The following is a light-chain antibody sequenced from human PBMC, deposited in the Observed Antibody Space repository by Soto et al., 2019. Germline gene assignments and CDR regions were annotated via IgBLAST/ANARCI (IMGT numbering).Light chain of an antibody. Sequence: DIQMTQSPSTLSASVGDRVTITCRASQSISSWLAWYQQKPGKAPKLLIYDASGLESGVPSRFSGSGSGTEFTLTISSLQPDDFATYYCQQYNSFWYTFGQGTKLEI. CDR1: QSISSW. CDR2: DAS. J-gene: IGKJ2*01. CDR3: QQYNSFWYT. V-gene: IGKV1-5*01.